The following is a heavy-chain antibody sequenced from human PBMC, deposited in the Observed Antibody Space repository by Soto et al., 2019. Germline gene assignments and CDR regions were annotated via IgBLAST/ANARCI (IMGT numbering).Heavy chain of an antibody. D-gene: IGHD2-8*02. CDR1: GFTFRSSD. V-gene: IGHV3-23*01. J-gene: IGHJ5*02. CDR2: ISTSVGSR. Sequence: PGGSLRLSCAASGFTFRSSDMSWVRQAPGKGLEWVSSISTSVGSRSYADSVKGRLTISRDNSQTKLFLQMNSLRDEDTAVYYCAKQLFHTGGSPYFDPWGQGT. CDR3: AKQLFHTGGSPYFDP.